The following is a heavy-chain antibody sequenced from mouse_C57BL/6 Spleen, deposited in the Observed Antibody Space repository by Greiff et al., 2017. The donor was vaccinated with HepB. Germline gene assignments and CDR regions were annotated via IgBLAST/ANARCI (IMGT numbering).Heavy chain of an antibody. CDR3: ARQGNYEDY. CDR2: IDPSDSYT. CDR1: GYTFTSYW. J-gene: IGHJ2*01. V-gene: IGHV1-50*01. D-gene: IGHD1-1*01. Sequence: VQLQQSGAELVKPGASVKLSCKASGYTFTSYWMQWVKQRPGQGLEWIGEIDPSDSYTNYNQKFKGKATLTVDTSSSTAYMQLSSLTSEDSAVYYCARQGNYEDYWGQGTTLTVSS.